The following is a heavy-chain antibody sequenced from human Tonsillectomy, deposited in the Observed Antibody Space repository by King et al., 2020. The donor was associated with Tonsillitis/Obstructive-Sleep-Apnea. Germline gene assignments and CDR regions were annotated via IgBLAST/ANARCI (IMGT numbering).Heavy chain of an antibody. CDR1: GFTFSSYD. CDR2: ISGSGGST. D-gene: IGHD2-15*01. Sequence: VQLVESGGGLVQPGGSLRLSCAASGFTFSSYDMSWVRQAPGKGLEWVSAISGSGGSTYYADSVKGRFTISRDNSKNTLYLQMNSLRAEDTAVYYFEKDSRLGEDIVVVVAATHAFDIWGQGTMVTVSS. V-gene: IGHV3-23*04. J-gene: IGHJ3*02. CDR3: EKDSRLGEDIVVVVAATHAFDI.